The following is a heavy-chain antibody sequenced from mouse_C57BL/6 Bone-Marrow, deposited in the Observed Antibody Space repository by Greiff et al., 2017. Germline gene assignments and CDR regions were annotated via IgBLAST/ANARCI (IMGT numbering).Heavy chain of an antibody. D-gene: IGHD1-1*01. CDR2: IDPSDSET. V-gene: IGHV1-52*01. CDR1: GYTFTSYW. Sequence: QVQLQQPGAELVRPGSSVKLSCKASGYTFTSYWMHWVKQRPIQGLEWIGNIDPSDSETHYTQKFKDKATLTVDKSSSTAYMQLSSLTSEDSAVYYCARRGAVVAHFDVWGTGTTVTVSS. J-gene: IGHJ1*03. CDR3: ARRGAVVAHFDV.